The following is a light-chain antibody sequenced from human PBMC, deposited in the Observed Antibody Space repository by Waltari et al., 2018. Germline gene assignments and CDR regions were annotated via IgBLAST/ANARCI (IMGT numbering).Light chain of an antibody. CDR3: AAWDDSLDGGV. J-gene: IGLJ3*02. CDR2: RND. V-gene: IGLV1-44*01. Sequence: QSVLTQTPSASATPGQSVIISCFGSDSNIQNNVVNWYQQVPGKAPNLTISRNDQRPSGVPVRFSCSKSGTSAPLAISGLQSEDEAHYYCAAWDDSLDGGVFGGGTKVTV. CDR1: DSNIQNNV.